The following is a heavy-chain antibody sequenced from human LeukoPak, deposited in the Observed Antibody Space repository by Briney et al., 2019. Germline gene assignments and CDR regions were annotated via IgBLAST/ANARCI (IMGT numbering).Heavy chain of an antibody. CDR1: GFTFSSYS. CDR2: ISSSSSYI. J-gene: IGHJ4*02. CDR3: ARDRQLGMDFDY. Sequence: PGGSLRHSCAASGFTFSSYSMNWVRQAPGKGLEWVSSISSSSSYIYYADSVKGRFTISRDNAKNSLYLQMNSLRAEDTAVYYCARDRQLGMDFDYWGQGTLVTVSS. V-gene: IGHV3-21*01. D-gene: IGHD6-6*01.